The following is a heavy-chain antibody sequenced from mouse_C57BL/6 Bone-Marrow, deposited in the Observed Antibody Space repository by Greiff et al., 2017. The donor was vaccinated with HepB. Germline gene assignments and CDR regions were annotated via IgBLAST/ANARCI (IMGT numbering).Heavy chain of an antibody. CDR2: IDPEDGET. V-gene: IGHV14-2*01. CDR1: GFNITDYY. J-gene: IGHJ4*01. Sequence: VQLQQSGAELVKPGASVKLSCTASGFNITDYYMHWVKQRTEQGLEWIGRIDPEDGETKYAPKFKGKATIPADTSSNTAYLQLSSLTSEDTAVYYCARYPRGYAMDYWGQGTSVTVSS. CDR3: ARYPRGYAMDY.